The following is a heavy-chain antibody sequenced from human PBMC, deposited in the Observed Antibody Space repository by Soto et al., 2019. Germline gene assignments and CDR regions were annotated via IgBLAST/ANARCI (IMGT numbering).Heavy chain of an antibody. Sequence: TLSLTCTVSGGSISSYYWSWIRQPPGKGLEWIGYIYYSGSTNYNPSLKSRVTISVDTSKNQFSLKLSSVTAADTAVYYCAREGTIFGVAPYGMDVWGQGTTVTVSS. D-gene: IGHD3-3*01. J-gene: IGHJ6*02. CDR3: AREGTIFGVAPYGMDV. CDR1: GGSISSYY. CDR2: IYYSGST. V-gene: IGHV4-59*01.